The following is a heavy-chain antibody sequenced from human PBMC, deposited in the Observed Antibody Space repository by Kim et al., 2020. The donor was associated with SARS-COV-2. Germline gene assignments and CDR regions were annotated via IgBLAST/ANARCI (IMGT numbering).Heavy chain of an antibody. Sequence: SETLSLTCAVSGGSISSSNWWSWVRQPPGKGLEWIGEIYHSGSTNYNPSLKSRVTTSVDKSKNQFSLKLSSVTAADTAVYYCARLVLWFGEFSNWFDPWGQGTLVTVSS. J-gene: IGHJ5*02. CDR3: ARLVLWFGEFSNWFDP. CDR2: IYHSGST. CDR1: GGSISSSNW. D-gene: IGHD3-10*01. V-gene: IGHV4-4*02.